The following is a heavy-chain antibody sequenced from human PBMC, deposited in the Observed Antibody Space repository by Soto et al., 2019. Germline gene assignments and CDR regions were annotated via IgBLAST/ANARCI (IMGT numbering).Heavy chain of an antibody. J-gene: IGHJ6*03. D-gene: IGHD5-18*01. CDR2: ISGSGGST. CDR1: GFTFSSYA. V-gene: IGHV3-23*01. Sequence: EVQLLESGGGLVQPGGSLRLSCAASGFTFSSYAMSWVRQAPGKGLEWVSAISGSGGSTYYADSVKGRFTISRDNSKNTLYLQMNSLRAEDTAVYYCAKRGLQLMNYYYYYMDVWGKGTTVTVSS. CDR3: AKRGLQLMNYYYYYMDV.